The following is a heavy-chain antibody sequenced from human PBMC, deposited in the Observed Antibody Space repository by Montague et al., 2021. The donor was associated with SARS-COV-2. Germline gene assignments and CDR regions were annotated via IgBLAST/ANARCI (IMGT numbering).Heavy chain of an antibody. CDR2: IYDGGAV. CDR3: VRDHPYGGPRGAYDI. Sequence: SETLSLTCTVSGGSITGYYWSRLRRSPGKGLEWIAYIYDGGAVNYNPSLGSRVTISTDTSKNQLSLKVNSVTAADTAVYYCVRDHPYGGPRGAYDIWGQGTVVTVSP. D-gene: IGHD4-23*01. J-gene: IGHJ3*02. CDR1: GGSITGYY. V-gene: IGHV4-59*01.